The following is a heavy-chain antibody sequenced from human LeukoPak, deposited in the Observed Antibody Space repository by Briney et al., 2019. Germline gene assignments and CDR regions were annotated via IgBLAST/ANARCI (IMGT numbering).Heavy chain of an antibody. Sequence: GGSLRLSCAPSGFTFSRYSMNWVRHAPGKGLEWVSYISSSSSYIYYADSVKGRFTISRGNAKNSLYLQMNSLRAEDTAVYYCARVGATWSLDYWGQGTLVTVSS. CDR3: ARVGATWSLDY. J-gene: IGHJ4*02. CDR2: ISSSSSYI. D-gene: IGHD1-26*01. V-gene: IGHV3-21*01. CDR1: GFTFSRYS.